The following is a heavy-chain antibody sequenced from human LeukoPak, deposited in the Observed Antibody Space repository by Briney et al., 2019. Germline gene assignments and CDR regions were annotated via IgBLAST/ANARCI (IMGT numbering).Heavy chain of an antibody. D-gene: IGHD3-16*01. Sequence: SETLSLTCTVSGGSISSYYWSWIRQPPGKGLEWIGYIYYTGSTNYNSSLKSRVTISVDTSKNQFSLNLSSVTAADTAAYFCASPKGFGNYFVYWSQGILVTVSS. CDR1: GGSISSYY. CDR2: IYYTGST. J-gene: IGHJ4*02. CDR3: ASPKGFGNYFVY. V-gene: IGHV4-59*08.